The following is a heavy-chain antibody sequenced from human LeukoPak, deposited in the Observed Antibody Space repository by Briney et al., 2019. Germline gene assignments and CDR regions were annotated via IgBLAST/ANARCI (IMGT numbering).Heavy chain of an antibody. CDR3: AGGASYGVFDI. CDR1: GGPIGSYY. Sequence: PSETLSLTCSVSGGPIGSYYWSWIRQPPGKGLEWIGYIYYDGTAKYNPSLKSRFAISVDTSKKQFSLSLSSVTASDTAVYFCAGGASYGVFDIWGQGTLVTVSS. CDR2: IYYDGTA. D-gene: IGHD4-17*01. V-gene: IGHV4-59*08. J-gene: IGHJ4*02.